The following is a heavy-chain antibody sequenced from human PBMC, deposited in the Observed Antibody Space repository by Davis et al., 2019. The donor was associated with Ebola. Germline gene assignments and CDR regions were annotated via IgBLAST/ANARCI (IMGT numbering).Heavy chain of an antibody. CDR2: IKTNADGGTV. D-gene: IGHD3-16*01. V-gene: IGHV3-15*01. CDR1: GGSFSGYY. J-gene: IGHJ6*02. CDR3: TTDPGMMITFGGVVNHYGMDV. Sequence: ETLSLTCAVYGGSFSGYYWSWIRQAPGKGLEWVGRIKTNADGGTVAYAAPVKGRFTISRDDAQQTLYLEMNSLKTEDTAVYYCTTDPGMMITFGGVVNHYGMDVWGQGTTVTVSS.